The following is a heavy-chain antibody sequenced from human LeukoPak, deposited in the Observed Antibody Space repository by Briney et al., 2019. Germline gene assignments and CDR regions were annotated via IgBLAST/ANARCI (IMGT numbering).Heavy chain of an antibody. J-gene: IGHJ4*02. CDR2: INPNSGGT. D-gene: IGHD3-10*01. CDR3: ARVSMVRGASLGY. V-gene: IGHV1-2*02. CDR1: GYTFTGYY. Sequence: GASVKVSCKASGYTFTGYYMHWVGQAPGQGLEWMGWINPNSGGTNYAQKFQGRVTMTRDTSISTAYMELSRLRSDDTAGYYCARVSMVRGASLGYWGQGTLVTVSS.